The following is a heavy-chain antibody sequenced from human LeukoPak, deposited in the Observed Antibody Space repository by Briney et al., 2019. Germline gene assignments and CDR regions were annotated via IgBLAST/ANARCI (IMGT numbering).Heavy chain of an antibody. CDR3: ARSGIAARTNWFDP. V-gene: IGHV3-21*01. J-gene: IGHJ5*02. Sequence: GGSLRLSCAASGFTFSSYSMNWVRQAPGKGLEWVSSISSSSSYIYCADSVKGRFTISRDNAKNSLYLQMNSLRAEDTAVYYCARSGIAARTNWFDPWGQGTLVTVSS. CDR2: ISSSSSYI. D-gene: IGHD6-6*01. CDR1: GFTFSSYS.